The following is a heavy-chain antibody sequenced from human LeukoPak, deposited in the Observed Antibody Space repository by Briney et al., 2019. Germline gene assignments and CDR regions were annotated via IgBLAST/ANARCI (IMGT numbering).Heavy chain of an antibody. Sequence: EASVKGSCKASGYTFTSYGISWVRQAPGQGLEWMGWISAYNGNTNYAQKLQGRVTMTTDTSTSTAYMELRSLRSDDTAVYYCARADIVVVVAADYYVVYWGQGTPVTVSS. CDR3: ARADIVVVVAADYYVVY. D-gene: IGHD2-15*01. CDR2: ISAYNGNT. J-gene: IGHJ4*02. V-gene: IGHV1-18*01. CDR1: GYTFTSYG.